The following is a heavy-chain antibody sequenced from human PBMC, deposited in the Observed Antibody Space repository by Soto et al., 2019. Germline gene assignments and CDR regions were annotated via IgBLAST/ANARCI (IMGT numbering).Heavy chain of an antibody. CDR2: IYYSGSI. J-gene: IGHJ4*02. D-gene: IGHD6-19*01. Sequence: QVQLQESGPGLVKPSETLSLTCAVSGDSISSLYWSWIRQPPGKGLEWIGYIYYSGSINYNPSFKRRGTISVATSKNQFSLNLSSVTAADTAVYYCARSLWDTSGWKTDYWGQGTLVTVSS. CDR3: ARSLWDTSGWKTDY. V-gene: IGHV4-59*01. CDR1: GDSISSLY.